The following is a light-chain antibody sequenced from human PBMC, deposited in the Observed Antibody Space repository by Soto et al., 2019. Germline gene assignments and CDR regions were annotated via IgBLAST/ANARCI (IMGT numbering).Light chain of an antibody. Sequence: DIQLTQSPSSLSASVGDRVTITCRASQGISSFLAWYQQKPGKAPNLLIYAASTLQSGVPSRFSGSGSGTEFTLKISSLQPEDFATYYCQQLVTYPITFGQGTRLEIK. CDR2: AAS. V-gene: IGKV1-9*01. CDR1: QGISSF. J-gene: IGKJ5*01. CDR3: QQLVTYPIT.